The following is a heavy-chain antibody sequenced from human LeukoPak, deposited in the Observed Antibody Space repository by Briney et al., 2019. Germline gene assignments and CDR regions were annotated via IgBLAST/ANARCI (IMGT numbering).Heavy chain of an antibody. D-gene: IGHD3-22*01. J-gene: IGHJ5*02. V-gene: IGHV4-39*01. CDR3: ARPILKIAWFDP. Sequence: PSETLSLTCTVSGGSISSSSYYWGWIRQPPGKGLEWIGSIYYSGSTYYNPSLKSRVTISVDTSKNQFSLKLSSVTAGDTAVYYCARPILKIAWFDPWGQGTLVTVSS. CDR1: GGSISSSSYY. CDR2: IYYSGST.